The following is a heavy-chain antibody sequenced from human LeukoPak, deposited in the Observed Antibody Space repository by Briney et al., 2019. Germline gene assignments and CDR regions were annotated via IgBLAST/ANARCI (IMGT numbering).Heavy chain of an antibody. CDR1: GGSFSGYY. CDR3: ARESPGGRWLQY. Sequence: SETLSLTCAVYGGSFSGYYWSWIRQPPGKGLEWIGEINHSGSTNYNSSLKSRVTISVDTSKNQFSLKLSSVTAADTAVYYCARESPGGRWLQYWGQGTLVTVSS. CDR2: INHSGST. D-gene: IGHD5-24*01. V-gene: IGHV4-34*01. J-gene: IGHJ4*02.